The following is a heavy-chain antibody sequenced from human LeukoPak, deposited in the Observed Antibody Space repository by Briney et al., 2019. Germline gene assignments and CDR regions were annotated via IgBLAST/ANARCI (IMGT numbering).Heavy chain of an antibody. CDR1: GGSFSGYY. V-gene: IGHV4-34*01. J-gene: IGHJ6*03. D-gene: IGHD2-15*01. CDR3: ARGTLVVVVAATAYYYYYMDV. CDR2: INHSGST. Sequence: SETLSLTCAVYGGSFSGYYWSGIRQPPGKELEWIGEINHSGSTNYNPSLKSRVTISVDTSKNQFSLKLSSVTAADTAVYYCARGTLVVVVAATAYYYYYMDVWGKGTTVTVSS.